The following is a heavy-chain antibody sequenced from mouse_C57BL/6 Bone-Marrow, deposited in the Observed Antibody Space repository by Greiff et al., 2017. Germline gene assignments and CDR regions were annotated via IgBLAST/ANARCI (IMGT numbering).Heavy chain of an antibody. V-gene: IGHV5-4*01. Sequence: EVQLVESGGGLVKPGGSLKLSCAASGFTFSSYAMSWVRQTPEKRLEWVATISDGGSYTYYTDNVKGRFTISRDNAKNNLYLQMSHLKSEDTAVDYCAYYYGSSFDAIDYWGQGTSVTVSA. CDR3: AYYYGSSFDAIDY. J-gene: IGHJ4*01. D-gene: IGHD1-1*01. CDR1: GFTFSSYA. CDR2: ISDGGSYT.